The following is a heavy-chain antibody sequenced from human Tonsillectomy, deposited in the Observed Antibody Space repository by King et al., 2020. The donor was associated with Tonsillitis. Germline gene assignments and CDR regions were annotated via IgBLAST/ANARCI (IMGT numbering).Heavy chain of an antibody. CDR1: GFTFSSYG. D-gene: IGHD3-10*01. J-gene: IGHJ4*02. CDR2: IRYDGSNK. CDR3: AKEGVSYYYGSGTNSVDY. Sequence: VQLVESGGGVVQPGGSLRLSCAASGFTFSSYGMHWVRQAPGKGLEWVAFIRYDGSNKYYADSVKGRFTISRDTSKNTLYLQMNSLRAEDTAVYYCAKEGVSYYYGSGTNSVDYWGQGTLVTVSS. V-gene: IGHV3-30*02.